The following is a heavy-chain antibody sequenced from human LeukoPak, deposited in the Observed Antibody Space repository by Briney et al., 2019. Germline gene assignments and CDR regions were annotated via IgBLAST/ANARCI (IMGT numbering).Heavy chain of an antibody. CDR2: LSPIFGTA. D-gene: IGHD6-19*01. J-gene: IGHJ1*01. Sequence: ASVKVSCKASGGTFSSYAISWVRQPPGQGLEWMGGLSPIFGTANYAQKFQGRVTITADESTSTAYMELSSLRSEDTAVYYCARDNGYSSGWYLMGYFQHWGQGTLVTVSS. V-gene: IGHV1-69*13. CDR1: GGTFSSYA. CDR3: ARDNGYSSGWYLMGYFQH.